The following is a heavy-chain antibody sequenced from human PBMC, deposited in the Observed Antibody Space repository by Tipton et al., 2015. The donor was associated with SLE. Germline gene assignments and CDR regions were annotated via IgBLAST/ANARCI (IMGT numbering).Heavy chain of an antibody. Sequence: LRLSCSVSGGSISSHYWNWIRQPPGKGLEWIGYIHYSGGTNYNPSLKSRVTISADTSKNQFSLKLTSVTTADTAVYYCARDRSGSQWGEYYFYGLDVWGQGTTVSVSS. CDR2: IHYSGGT. CDR3: ARDRSGSQWGEYYFYGLDV. D-gene: IGHD1-26*01. V-gene: IGHV4-59*11. J-gene: IGHJ6*02. CDR1: GGSISSHY.